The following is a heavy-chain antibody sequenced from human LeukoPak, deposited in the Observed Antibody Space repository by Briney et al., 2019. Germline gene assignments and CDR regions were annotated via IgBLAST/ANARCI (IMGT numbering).Heavy chain of an antibody. J-gene: IGHJ3*01. D-gene: IGHD1-7*01. CDR1: GGSISTYY. V-gene: IGHV4-59*01. CDR3: ARVRAGTTTKRAFDV. Sequence: PSETLSLTCSLSGGSISTYYWTWIRQPPGKGLEWIEDISNSGNTYYNPSPKSRVTMSLDTSKNQFSLKLTSVTAADTAVYYCARVRAGTTTKRAFDVWGQGTLVTVSS. CDR2: ISNSGNT.